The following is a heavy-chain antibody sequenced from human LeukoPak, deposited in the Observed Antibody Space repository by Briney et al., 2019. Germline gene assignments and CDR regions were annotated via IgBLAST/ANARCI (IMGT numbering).Heavy chain of an antibody. V-gene: IGHV4-30-4*08. D-gene: IGHD3-10*01. J-gene: IGHJ6*02. CDR3: ARDAVDGSGPRYYYYYGMDV. Sequence: SETLSLTCTVSGGSISSGDYYWSWLRQPPGKGLEWIVYIYYSGSTYYNSSLKCRVTISVDTSKNQFSLKLSSVTAADTAMYYCARDAVDGSGPRYYYYYGMDVWGQGTTVTVSS. CDR1: GGSISSGDYY. CDR2: IYYSGST.